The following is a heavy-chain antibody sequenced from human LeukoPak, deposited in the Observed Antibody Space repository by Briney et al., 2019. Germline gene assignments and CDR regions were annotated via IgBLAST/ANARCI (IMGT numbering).Heavy chain of an antibody. CDR3: ARSSRLLAPFDY. V-gene: IGHV4-34*01. Sequence: SGTLSLTCAVYGGSFSGYYWSWIRQPPGKGLEWIGEINHSGSTNYNPSLKSRVTISVDTSKNQFTLKLSSVTAADTAVYYCARSSRLLAPFDYWGQGTLVTVSS. D-gene: IGHD2-15*01. CDR1: GGSFSGYY. CDR2: INHSGST. J-gene: IGHJ4*02.